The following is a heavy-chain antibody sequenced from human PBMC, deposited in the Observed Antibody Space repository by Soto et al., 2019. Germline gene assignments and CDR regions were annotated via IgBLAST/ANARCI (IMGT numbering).Heavy chain of an antibody. V-gene: IGHV1-69*19. J-gene: IGHJ6*02. CDR1: GGTFSSYA. CDR2: IIPIFGTA. Sequence: QVQLVQSGAEVKKPGSSVKVSCKACGGTFSSYAISWVRQAPGQGLEWMGGIIPIFGTANYAQKFQGRVTITADESTSTAYMELSSLRSEDTAVYYCVRAYSSRWYVGYYYYGMDVWGQGTTVTVSS. D-gene: IGHD6-13*01. CDR3: VRAYSSRWYVGYYYYGMDV.